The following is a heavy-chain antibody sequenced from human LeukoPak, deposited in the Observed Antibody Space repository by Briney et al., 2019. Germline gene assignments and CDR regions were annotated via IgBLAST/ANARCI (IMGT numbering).Heavy chain of an antibody. Sequence: SETLSLTCAVSDESFINYYWSWLRQAPGKGLEWIGSIYYSGSTYYNPSLKSRVTISVDTSKNQFSLKLSSVTAADTAVYYCARGRGDYVWGSYRSVYYFDYWGQGTLVTVSS. CDR1: DESFINYY. J-gene: IGHJ4*02. D-gene: IGHD3-16*02. V-gene: IGHV4-34*01. CDR3: ARGRGDYVWGSYRSVYYFDY. CDR2: IYYSGST.